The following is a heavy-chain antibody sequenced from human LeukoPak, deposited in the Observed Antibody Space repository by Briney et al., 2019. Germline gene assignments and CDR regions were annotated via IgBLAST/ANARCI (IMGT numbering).Heavy chain of an antibody. CDR3: ARDDCSGGSCYLNFDY. CDR2: INPNGGGT. V-gene: IGHV1-2*06. J-gene: IGHJ4*02. Sequence: ASVKVSCKASGYAFTDYYMHWVRQAPGQGLEWMGRINPNGGGTNYARKFQGRVTMTRDTSISTAYMELSRLRSDDTAVYYCARDDCSGGSCYLNFDYWGQGTLVTVSS. CDR1: GYAFTDYY. D-gene: IGHD2-15*01.